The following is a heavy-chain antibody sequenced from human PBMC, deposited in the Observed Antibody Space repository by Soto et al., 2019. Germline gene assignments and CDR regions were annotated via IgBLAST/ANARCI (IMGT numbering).Heavy chain of an antibody. Sequence: QVQLVQSGAEVKEPGDSVRVSCGASGYTFTAYYIHWVRQAPGQGLEWMGWINPKFGDTTYAQDFEGRVSMTRDMSISTVSMELSRLTSDDTAIYYCARNMDYYYGPGSGNGHGFWGQGTTVTAFS. CDR1: GYTFTAYY. D-gene: IGHD3-10*01. V-gene: IGHV1-2*02. CDR2: INPKFGDT. J-gene: IGHJ6*02. CDR3: ARNMDYYYGPGSGNGHGF.